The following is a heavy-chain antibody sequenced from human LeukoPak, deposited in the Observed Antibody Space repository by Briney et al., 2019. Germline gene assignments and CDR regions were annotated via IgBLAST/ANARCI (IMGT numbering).Heavy chain of an antibody. J-gene: IGHJ5*02. V-gene: IGHV1-69*01. CDR2: IIPNIGTT. CDR3: ARAIHGPGRGAWFDP. D-gene: IGHD3-16*01. Sequence: SVKVSCKASGGTFSSYAIRWVRQAPGQGLEWMGVIIPNIGTTNYAQKFQGRVTMTADESTSTAYMELSSLRSEDTAVYYCARAIHGPGRGAWFDPWGQGTLVTVSS. CDR1: GGTFSSYA.